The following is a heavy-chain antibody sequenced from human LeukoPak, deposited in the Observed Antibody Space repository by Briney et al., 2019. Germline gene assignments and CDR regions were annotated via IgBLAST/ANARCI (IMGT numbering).Heavy chain of an antibody. D-gene: IGHD1-7*01. Sequence: GGSLRISCAASGFTFSSYDMHWFRQATGKGLQWGSALGTIGDTYYPDSVKGRFTISRENATNSWYLQMNSLRAGDTAVYYCARGLDGNYTRGAFDIWGQGTMVTVSS. V-gene: IGHV3-13*01. CDR3: ARGLDGNYTRGAFDI. CDR2: LGTIGDT. J-gene: IGHJ3*02. CDR1: GFTFSSYD.